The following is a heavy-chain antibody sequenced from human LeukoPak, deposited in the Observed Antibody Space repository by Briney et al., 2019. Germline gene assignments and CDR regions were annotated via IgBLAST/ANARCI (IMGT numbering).Heavy chain of an antibody. D-gene: IGHD3-10*02. CDR1: GFTVSSNY. J-gene: IGHJ3*02. Sequence: GGSLRLSCAASGFTVSSNYMSWVRQAPGKGLEWVSVIYSGSSTYYADSVKGRFTISRDNSKNTLYLEMNSLRAEDTAVYYCARDISVPCDFDIWGQGTMVTVSS. CDR3: ARDISVPCDFDI. V-gene: IGHV3-66*01. CDR2: IYSGSST.